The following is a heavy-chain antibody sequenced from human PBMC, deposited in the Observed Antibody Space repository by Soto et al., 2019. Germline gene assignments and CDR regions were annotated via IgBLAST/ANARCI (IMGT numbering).Heavy chain of an antibody. Sequence: QVQLVQSGAEVKKPGSSVKVSCQASGGVFSRYIISWVRQAPGQGLEWMGGIIPIFGTTNYAQRFQGRVTITADKSTSTAYMELSSLRSEDTAVYYCASRHCSGGSCYSEIWDYWGQGTLVTVAS. D-gene: IGHD2-15*01. CDR3: ASRHCSGGSCYSEIWDY. V-gene: IGHV1-69*06. CDR1: GGVFSRYI. J-gene: IGHJ4*02. CDR2: IIPIFGTT.